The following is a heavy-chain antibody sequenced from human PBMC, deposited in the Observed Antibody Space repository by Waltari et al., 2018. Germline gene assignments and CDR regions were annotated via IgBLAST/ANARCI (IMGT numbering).Heavy chain of an antibody. Sequence: QVQLQESGPGLVKPSETLSLTCTVSGGSISTYYWTWIRQPPGKGLEWIGYIYSSGSTNYNPSLKSRLTMSVDTSKNQFSLRLSSVTAADTAVYYCARGSFGVVIRSVYYYMDVWGKGTTVTVSS. CDR1: GGSISTYY. J-gene: IGHJ6*03. CDR2: IYSSGST. V-gene: IGHV4-59*01. D-gene: IGHD3-3*02. CDR3: ARGSFGVVIRSVYYYMDV.